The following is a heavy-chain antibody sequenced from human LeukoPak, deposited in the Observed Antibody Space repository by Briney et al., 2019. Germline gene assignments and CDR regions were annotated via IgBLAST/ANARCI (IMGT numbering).Heavy chain of an antibody. V-gene: IGHV3-23*01. Sequence: GGSLRLSCAASGFTFSTYAMSWVRQASGKGLEWVSAISGSGGSTNYADSVKGRFTISRDNSKDTLYLQMNNLRAEDTAVYYCVPGPPTMIPHYFDYWGQGTLVTVSS. CDR1: GFTFSTYA. CDR3: VPGPPTMIPHYFDY. J-gene: IGHJ4*02. D-gene: IGHD3-22*01. CDR2: ISGSGGST.